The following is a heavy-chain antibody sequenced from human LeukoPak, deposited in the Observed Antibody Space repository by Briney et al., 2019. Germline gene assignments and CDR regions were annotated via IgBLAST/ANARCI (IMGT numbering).Heavy chain of an antibody. D-gene: IGHD6-13*01. CDR3: ARVVKRLVAAAAGHTDY. CDR1: GFTFSTYW. J-gene: IGHJ4*02. V-gene: IGHV3-7*01. Sequence: GGSLRFSCSASGFTFSTYWMSWVRQAPGKGLEWVANIKKDESEKYYVDSVKGRFTISRDNAKSSLYLQMNSLRAEDAAVYYCARVVKRLVAAAAGHTDYWGQGTLVTVSS. CDR2: IKKDESEK.